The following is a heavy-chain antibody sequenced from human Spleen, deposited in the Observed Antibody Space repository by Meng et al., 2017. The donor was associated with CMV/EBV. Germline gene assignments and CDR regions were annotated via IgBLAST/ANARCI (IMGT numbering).Heavy chain of an antibody. V-gene: IGHV3-66*04. CDR3: ARHTPIVTHNYYYGMDV. D-gene: IGHD2/OR15-2a*01. Sequence: GGSLRLSCAASGFTVSSNYMSWVRQAPGKGLEWVSVIYSGGSTYYADSVKGRFTISRDNSKNTLYLQMNSLRAEDTAVYYCARHTPIVTHNYYYGMDVWGQGTTVTVSS. CDR1: GFTVSSNY. CDR2: IYSGGST. J-gene: IGHJ6*02.